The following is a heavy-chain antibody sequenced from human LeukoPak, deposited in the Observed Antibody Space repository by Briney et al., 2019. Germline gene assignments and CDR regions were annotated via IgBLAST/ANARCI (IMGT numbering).Heavy chain of an antibody. J-gene: IGHJ4*02. CDR3: AIFQGTYGDNDNDF. CDR2: IIPMINTP. Sequence: SVKVSCEASGGTFRSFAINWVRQAPGKGLEWMGGIIPMINTPKYAQRFQGRVSITADESTSTGYMEVSSLRSEDTAVYYCAIFQGTYGDNDNDFWGQGTLVTISS. D-gene: IGHD4-17*01. V-gene: IGHV1-69*13. CDR1: GGTFRSFA.